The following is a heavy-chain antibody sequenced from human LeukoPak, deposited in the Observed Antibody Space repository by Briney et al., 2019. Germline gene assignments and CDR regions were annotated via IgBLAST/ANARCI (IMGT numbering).Heavy chain of an antibody. V-gene: IGHV4-59*08. D-gene: IGHD5-12*01. CDR3: ARAYSGYRPNFDH. Sequence: KPSETLSLTCTVSGGSISSYYWSWIRQPPGKGLEWIGYIFYSGTTNYNPSLKSRVTISVDSSKNQFSLNLSSVTAADTAVYYCARAYSGYRPNFDHWGQGTLVTVSS. CDR1: GGSISSYY. J-gene: IGHJ4*02. CDR2: IFYSGTT.